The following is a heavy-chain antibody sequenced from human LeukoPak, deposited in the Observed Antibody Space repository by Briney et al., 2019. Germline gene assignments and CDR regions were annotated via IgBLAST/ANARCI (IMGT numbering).Heavy chain of an antibody. V-gene: IGHV4-61*02. CDR1: GGSISSGSYY. CDR3: ARDLMGFDP. D-gene: IGHD5-24*01. CDR2: IYTSGST. Sequence: PSQTLSLTCTVSGGSISSGSYYWSWIRQPAGKGLEWIGRIYTSGSTNYNPSLKSRVTMSVDTSKNQFSLKLSSVTAADTAVYYCARDLMGFDPWGQGTLVTVSS. J-gene: IGHJ5*02.